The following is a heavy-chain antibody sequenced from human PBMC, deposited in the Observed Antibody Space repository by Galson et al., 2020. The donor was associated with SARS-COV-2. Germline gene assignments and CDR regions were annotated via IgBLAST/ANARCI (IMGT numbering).Heavy chain of an antibody. CDR3: ARDLTRIRFLEWGFDY. Sequence: GGSLRLSCAASGFTFSSFAMHWVRQAPGKGLEWVAVISYDGSKEYYADSVKGRFTISRDNSKNTLSLQMNSLRPEDTAVYYCARDLTRIRFLEWGFDYWGQGTLVTVSS. CDR2: ISYDGSKE. J-gene: IGHJ4*02. V-gene: IGHV3-30*04. CDR1: GFTFSSFA. D-gene: IGHD3-3*01.